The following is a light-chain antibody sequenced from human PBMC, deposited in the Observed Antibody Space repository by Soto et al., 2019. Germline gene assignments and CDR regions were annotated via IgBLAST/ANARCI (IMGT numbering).Light chain of an antibody. Sequence: DIHLTQSPSFLSASVGDRVTITCRASQGISSFLAWYQQKPGKAPNLLMYAASTLQSGVPSRFSGSESGTEYTLTISSLQPEDSATYYCQQHYIFPITFGQGTRLEIK. CDR1: QGISSF. V-gene: IGKV1-9*01. CDR2: AAS. J-gene: IGKJ5*01. CDR3: QQHYIFPIT.